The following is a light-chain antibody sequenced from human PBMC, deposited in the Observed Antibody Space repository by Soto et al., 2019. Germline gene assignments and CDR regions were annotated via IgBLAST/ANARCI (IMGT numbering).Light chain of an antibody. J-gene: IGKJ1*01. V-gene: IGKV3-15*01. CDR3: QQYEHLKT. CDR1: QTINSK. CDR2: GAS. Sequence: EIVMTQSPATLSLSPGEKATLSCRASQTINSKFAWYQQKPGQTPRLLIYGASTRAAGIPARFSGSGSGTEFILTISSLQSEDSAVYYCQQYEHLKTFGQGTKV.